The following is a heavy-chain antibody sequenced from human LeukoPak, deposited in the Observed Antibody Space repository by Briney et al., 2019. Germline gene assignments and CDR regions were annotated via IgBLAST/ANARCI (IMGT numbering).Heavy chain of an antibody. D-gene: IGHD3-10*01. J-gene: IGHJ5*02. Sequence: KPSETLSLTCTVSGGSISSYYWSWIRQPPGKGLEWIGYIYYSGSTNYNPSLKSRVTISVDTSKNQFSLKLSSVTAADTAVDYCARNYGSGKGFDPWGQGTLVTVSS. V-gene: IGHV4-59*08. CDR1: GGSISSYY. CDR2: IYYSGST. CDR3: ARNYGSGKGFDP.